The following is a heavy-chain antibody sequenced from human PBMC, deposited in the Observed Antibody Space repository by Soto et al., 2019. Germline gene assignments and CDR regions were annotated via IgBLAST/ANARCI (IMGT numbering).Heavy chain of an antibody. CDR1: GFTFSSYS. J-gene: IGHJ6*02. CDR2: ISSSSRTI. D-gene: IGHD3-3*01. CDR3: ARDCGYDFWSGYSPYYYYGMDV. V-gene: IGHV3-48*01. Sequence: GGSLRLSCAASGFTFSSYSMNWARQAPGKGLEWISYISSSSRTIYYPDSVKGRFTISRDNAKNSLYLQMNSLRAEDTAVYYCARDCGYDFWSGYSPYYYYGMDVWGQGTTVTVSS.